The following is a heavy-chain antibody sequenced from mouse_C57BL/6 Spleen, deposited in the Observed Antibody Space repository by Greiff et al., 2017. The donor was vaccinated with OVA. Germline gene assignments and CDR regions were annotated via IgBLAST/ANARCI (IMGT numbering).Heavy chain of an antibody. CDR2: IWSGGST. D-gene: IGHD2-4*01. J-gene: IGHJ1*03. CDR3: ASPYYDYDGGYFDF. CDR1: GFSLTSYG. V-gene: IGHV2-2*01. Sequence: VQLQESGPGLVQPSQSLSITCTVSGFSLTSYGVHWVRQSPGKGLEWLGVIWSGGSTDYNAAFISRLSISKDNSKSQVFFKMNSLHADDSAIYYCASPYYDYDGGYFDFWGTGTTVTVSS.